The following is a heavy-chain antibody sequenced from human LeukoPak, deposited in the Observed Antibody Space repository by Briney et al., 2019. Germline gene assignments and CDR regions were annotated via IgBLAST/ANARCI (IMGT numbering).Heavy chain of an antibody. V-gene: IGHV4-34*01. CDR1: GGSFSGHY. CDR3: ARVRILTGYHSLSAETRTPNYFDY. Sequence: SETLSLTCAVYGGSFSGHYWSWIRQPPGKGLEWIGEINHSGSTNYNPSLKSRVTISVDTSKNQFSLKLSSVTAADTAVYYCARVRILTGYHSLSAETRTPNYFDYWGQGTLVTVSS. J-gene: IGHJ4*02. CDR2: INHSGST. D-gene: IGHD3-9*01.